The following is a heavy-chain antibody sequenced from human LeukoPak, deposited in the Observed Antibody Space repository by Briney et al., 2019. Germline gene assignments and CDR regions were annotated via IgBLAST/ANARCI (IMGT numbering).Heavy chain of an antibody. CDR1: GYTFTNHG. D-gene: IGHD6-25*01. J-gene: IGHJ4*02. CDR3: ARDPSNSSGWRAWGDY. CDR2: ISAYNGDT. Sequence: GASVKVSCKASGYTFTNHGINWVRQAPGQGLEWMGWISAYNGDTKYAQKFQGRVTMTTDTSTTTAYMELRGLRSDDTAVYYCARDPSNSSGWRAWGDYWGQGILVTVSS. V-gene: IGHV1-18*04.